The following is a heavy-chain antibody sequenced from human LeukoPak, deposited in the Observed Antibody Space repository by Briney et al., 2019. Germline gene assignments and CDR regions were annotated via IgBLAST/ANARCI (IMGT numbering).Heavy chain of an antibody. CDR3: TGPLDY. J-gene: IGHJ4*02. Sequence: GGSLRLSCAASGFTFSNAWMNWVRQAPGKGLEWVGCIKSKTDGGTTDYAAPVKGRFTISRDDSKNTLHLQMNSLKTEDTAVYYCTGPLDYWGQGTLVTVSS. V-gene: IGHV3-15*07. CDR2: IKSKTDGGTT. CDR1: GFTFSNAW.